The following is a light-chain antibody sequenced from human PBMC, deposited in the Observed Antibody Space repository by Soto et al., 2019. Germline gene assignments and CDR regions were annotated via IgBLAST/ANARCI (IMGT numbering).Light chain of an antibody. CDR1: SSEVGGYNY. CDR3: SSYTSSSTLA. J-gene: IGLJ2*01. CDR2: DVS. Sequence: QSALTQPASVSGSPGPSITISCTGTSSEVGGYNYVSWYQQHPGKAPKLMIYDVSNRPSGVSNRFSGSKSGNTASLTISGLQAEDEADYYCSSYTSSSTLAFGGGTKLTVL. V-gene: IGLV2-14*01.